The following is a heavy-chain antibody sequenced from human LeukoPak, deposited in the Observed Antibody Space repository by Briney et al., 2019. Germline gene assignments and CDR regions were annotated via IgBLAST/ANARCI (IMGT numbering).Heavy chain of an antibody. CDR1: GFTFSRYA. D-gene: IGHD2-2*01. J-gene: IGHJ6*02. V-gene: IGHV3-23*01. CDR3: AKSKRYCSSTSCYGDYYYYGMDV. Sequence: GGSLRLSSAASGFTFSRYAMSCVCEAPGKGLWWVSAISGSGGSTYYADSEKGRFTISRDNSKSTLYLQMNSLRAEDTAVYYCAKSKRYCSSTSCYGDYYYYGMDVWGQGTTVTVSS. CDR2: ISGSGGST.